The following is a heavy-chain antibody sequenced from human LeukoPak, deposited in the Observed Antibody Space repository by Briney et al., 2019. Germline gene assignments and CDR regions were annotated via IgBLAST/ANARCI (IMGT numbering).Heavy chain of an antibody. CDR3: ARSPKGYYDTFDY. D-gene: IGHD3-22*01. J-gene: IGHJ4*02. CDR1: GGTFSSYA. Sequence: SVKVSCKASGGTFSSYAISWVRQAPGRGLEWMGRIIPIFGTANYAQKFQGRVTITTDESTSTAYMELSSLRSEDTAVYYCARSPKGYYDTFDYWGQGTLVTVSS. V-gene: IGHV1-69*05. CDR2: IIPIFGTA.